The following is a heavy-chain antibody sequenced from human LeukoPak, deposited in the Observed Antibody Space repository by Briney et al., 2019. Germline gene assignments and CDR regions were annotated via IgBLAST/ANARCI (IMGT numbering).Heavy chain of an antibody. CDR3: AKNKQWLLLDY. V-gene: IGHV3-7*03. Sequence: PGGSLRLSCAVSGFTFSTYWMSWARQAPGKGLEWVANIKQDGSEKYYVDSVKGRFTISRDNANNSVYLQMNSLRVEDTAVYYCAKNKQWLLLDYWGQGTRVTVSS. CDR1: GFTFSTYW. D-gene: IGHD6-19*01. J-gene: IGHJ4*02. CDR2: IKQDGSEK.